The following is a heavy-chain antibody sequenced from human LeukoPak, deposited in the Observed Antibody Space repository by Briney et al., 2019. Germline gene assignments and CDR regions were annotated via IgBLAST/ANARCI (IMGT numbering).Heavy chain of an antibody. J-gene: IGHJ4*02. D-gene: IGHD5-18*01. CDR2: IYYSGST. CDR3: ARQNFESAMVRVYYFDY. CDR1: GGSISSSSYY. Sequence: SETLSLTCTVSGGSISSSSYYWGWIRQPPGKGPEWIGSIYYSGSTYYNPSLKSRVTISVDTSKNQFSLKLSSVTAADTAVYYCARQNFESAMVRVYYFDYWGQGTLVTVSS. V-gene: IGHV4-39*01.